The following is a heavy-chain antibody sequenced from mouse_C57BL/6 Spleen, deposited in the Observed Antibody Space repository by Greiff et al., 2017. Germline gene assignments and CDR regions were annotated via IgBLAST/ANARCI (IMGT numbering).Heavy chain of an antibody. Sequence: EVQLQQSGPELVKPGASVKISCKASGYTFTDYYMNWVKQSHGKSLEWIGDINPNNGGTSYNQKFKGKATLTVDKSSSTAYMELRSLTSEDSAVYYCASPDGYYVGWFVYWGQGTLVTVSA. J-gene: IGHJ3*01. CDR3: ASPDGYYVGWFVY. D-gene: IGHD2-3*01. CDR2: INPNNGGT. CDR1: GYTFTDYY. V-gene: IGHV1-26*01.